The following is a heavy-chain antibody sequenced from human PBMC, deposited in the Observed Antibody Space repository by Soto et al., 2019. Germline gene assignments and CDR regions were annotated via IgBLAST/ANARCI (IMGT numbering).Heavy chain of an antibody. CDR1: GGSISSYY. CDR2: IYYSGST. CDR3: ARDSSGYDWLDY. D-gene: IGHD5-12*01. V-gene: IGHV4-59*01. J-gene: IGHJ4*02. Sequence: SETLSLTCTVSGGSISSYYWSWIRQPPGKGLEWIGYIYYSGSTNYNPSLKSRVTISVDTSKNQFSLKLSSVTAADTAVYYCARDSSGYDWLDYWGQGTLVTVSS.